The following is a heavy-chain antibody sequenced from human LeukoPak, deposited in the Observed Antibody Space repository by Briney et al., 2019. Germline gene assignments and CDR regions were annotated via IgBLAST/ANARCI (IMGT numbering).Heavy chain of an antibody. CDR3: AKDPANQLLYPAHFSH. CDR2: ISGSGVST. CDR1: GFTFSSYV. J-gene: IGHJ1*01. V-gene: IGHV3-23*01. Sequence: GGSLRLSCAASGFTFSSYVMNWVRQAPGKGLEWVSAISGSGVSTSYADSVKGRFTISRVNSKNTLYLHMNSLRAEDTAIYFCAKDPANQLLYPAHFSHWGQGTLVTVSS. D-gene: IGHD2-2*01.